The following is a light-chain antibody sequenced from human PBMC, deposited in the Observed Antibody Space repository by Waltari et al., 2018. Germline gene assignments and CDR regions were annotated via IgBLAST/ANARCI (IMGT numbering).Light chain of an antibody. Sequence: QLVLTQSPSASASLGASVQLTCPLSSVQSGYAIAWHRQQPEKGPRYLMKLNSDGSHSKGDGIPDRFSGSSSGAERYLTISSLQSEDEADYYCQTWGTGIRVFGGGTKLTVL. CDR2: LNSDGSH. J-gene: IGLJ3*02. V-gene: IGLV4-69*01. CDR3: QTWGTGIRV. CDR1: SVQSGYA.